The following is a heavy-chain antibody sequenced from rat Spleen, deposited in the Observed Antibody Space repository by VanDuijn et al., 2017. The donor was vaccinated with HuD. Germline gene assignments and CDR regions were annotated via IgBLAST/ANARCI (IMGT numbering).Heavy chain of an antibody. CDR1: RFSLTNYH. V-gene: IGHV2-27*01. CDR2: IQNDGST. CDR3: ARSSGNYLDY. J-gene: IGHJ2*01. Sequence: QVQLKESGPGLVQPSQTLSLTCTVSRFSLTNYHVHWVRQPPGKGPERMGRIQNDGSTDYNSPLKSRLSISRYTSKSQVFLKMNSLQTEDTAMYFCARSSGNYLDYWGQGVMVTVSS.